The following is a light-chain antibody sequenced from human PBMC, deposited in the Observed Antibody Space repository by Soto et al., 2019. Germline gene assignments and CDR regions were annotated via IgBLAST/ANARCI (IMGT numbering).Light chain of an antibody. Sequence: EIVMTQSPATLSVSPGERATLSCRASQSINTNLSCYQQKPRQAPRLLIYDASTSATGIPARFSGSGSGTDFTLTISSLQSEDFAFYYCQQYNNWPLTFGQGTKVDIK. V-gene: IGKV3-15*01. CDR2: DAS. J-gene: IGKJ1*01. CDR1: QSINTN. CDR3: QQYNNWPLT.